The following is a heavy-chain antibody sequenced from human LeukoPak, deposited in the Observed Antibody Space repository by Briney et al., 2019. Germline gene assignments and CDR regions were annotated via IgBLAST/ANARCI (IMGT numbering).Heavy chain of an antibody. Sequence: PSKTLSLTCAVYGGPFSGYYWSWIRQPPGKGLEWIGEINHSGSTNYNPSLKSRVTISVDTSKNQFSLKLSSVTAADTAVYYCARAGYDYVWGSYRYASYYFDYWGQGTLVTVSS. CDR1: GGPFSGYY. CDR2: INHSGST. V-gene: IGHV4-34*01. D-gene: IGHD3-16*02. CDR3: ARAGYDYVWGSYRYASYYFDY. J-gene: IGHJ4*02.